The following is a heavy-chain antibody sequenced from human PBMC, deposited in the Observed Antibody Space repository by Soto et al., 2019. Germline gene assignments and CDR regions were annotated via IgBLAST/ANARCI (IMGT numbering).Heavy chain of an antibody. CDR1: GFTLSTYA. CDR2: SGSGPDHS. CDR3: ANDRMNHNGVWDPSDL. Sequence: ESLSLSCAASGFTLSTYAIRCVRQAAGEGLERGSSSGSGPDHSDSAESVKGRFIITRDNSKNIVSMQMESLRAEHTAIDYCANDRMNHNGVWDPSDLWGPGTVVTV. D-gene: IGHD2-8*01. V-gene: IGHV3-23*01. J-gene: IGHJ3*01.